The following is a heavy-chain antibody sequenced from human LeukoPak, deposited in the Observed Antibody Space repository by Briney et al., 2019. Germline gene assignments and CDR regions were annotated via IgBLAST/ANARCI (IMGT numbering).Heavy chain of an antibody. Sequence: SETLSLTCAVYGGSFSGYYWSWIRQPPGKGLEWIGEINHSGSTNYNPSLKSRVTISVDTSKTQFSLKLSSVTAADTAVYYCARVLTTVTTEHYFDYWGQGTLVTVSS. CDR1: GGSFSGYY. J-gene: IGHJ4*02. D-gene: IGHD4-17*01. CDR3: ARVLTTVTTEHYFDY. V-gene: IGHV4-34*01. CDR2: INHSGST.